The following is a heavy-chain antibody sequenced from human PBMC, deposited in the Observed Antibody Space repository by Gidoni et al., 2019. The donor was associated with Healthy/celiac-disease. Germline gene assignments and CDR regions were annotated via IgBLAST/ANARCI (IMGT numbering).Heavy chain of an antibody. J-gene: IGHJ6*02. CDR1: GGTFSSYA. CDR3: ARDGAERGIAPSTGMDV. CDR2: IIPILGIA. Sequence: QVQLVQSGAEVKKPGSSVQVSCKASGGTFSSYAISWVRQAPGQGLEWMGRIIPILGIANYAQKFQGRVTITADKSTSTAYMELSSLRSEDTAVYYCARDGAERGIAPSTGMDVWGQGTTVTVSS. D-gene: IGHD6-13*01. V-gene: IGHV1-69*04.